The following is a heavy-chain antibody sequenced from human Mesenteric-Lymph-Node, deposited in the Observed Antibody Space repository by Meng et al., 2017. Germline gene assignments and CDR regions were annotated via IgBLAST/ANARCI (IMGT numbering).Heavy chain of an antibody. CDR2: IYWDDDK. CDR1: GFSLSTSGVG. Sequence: SGPTLVKPTQTLTLTCTFSGFSLSTSGVGVGWIRQPPGKALEWLALIYWDDDKRYSPSLKSRLTITKDTSKNQVFLIMANMDPVDTATFYCARIIITFGGVIDRLDSFDIWGQGTMVTVSS. CDR3: ARIIITFGGVIDRLDSFDI. V-gene: IGHV2-5*02. D-gene: IGHD3-16*02. J-gene: IGHJ3*02.